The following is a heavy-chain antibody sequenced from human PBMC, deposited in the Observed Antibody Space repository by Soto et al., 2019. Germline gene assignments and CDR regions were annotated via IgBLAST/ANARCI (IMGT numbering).Heavy chain of an antibody. D-gene: IGHD2-2*01. CDR1: GFTFSSSW. V-gene: IGHV3-74*01. CDR3: SGGLPAVRIALDV. J-gene: IGHJ6*02. Sequence: EVQLVETGGGLVQPGGSLRLSCAASGFTFSSSWMHWVRQVPGKGLVWVSRIHSDGSTTDYADSVKRRFTISRDNAKNTLYLEMNSLRAEDTAIYYCSGGLPAVRIALDVWGQGTTVTVSS. CDR2: IHSDGSTT.